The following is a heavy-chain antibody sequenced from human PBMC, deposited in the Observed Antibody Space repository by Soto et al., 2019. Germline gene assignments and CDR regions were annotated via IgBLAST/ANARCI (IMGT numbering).Heavy chain of an antibody. CDR2: IYSGGTT. V-gene: IGHV3-66*01. Sequence: EVQLVESGGGLVQLGGSLRLSCAGSALTASKNYMSWVRQPPGKGLEWVSVIYSGGTTYYADSVKDRFSISRDNSKSTLYLQMDNLRAGDTAVYYCARGGSGSDWDYYGMDVWGQGTTVTVSS. J-gene: IGHJ6*02. CDR1: ALTASKNY. D-gene: IGHD3-10*01. CDR3: ARGGSGSDWDYYGMDV.